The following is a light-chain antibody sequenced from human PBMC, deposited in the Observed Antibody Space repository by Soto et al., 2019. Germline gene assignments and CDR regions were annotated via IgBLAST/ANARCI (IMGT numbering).Light chain of an antibody. V-gene: IGLV7-43*01. CDR2: TTN. J-gene: IGLJ2*01. CDR1: TGAVTSGNY. Sequence: QAVVTQEPSLTASPGGTVTLTCASNTGAVTSGNYPSWFQQKPGQPPRTLIYTTNSRHSWTPARFSGSLLGGKATLTLSGVKPGDEADYHCLLYYGGAHLVFGGGTKLTVL. CDR3: LLYYGGAHLV.